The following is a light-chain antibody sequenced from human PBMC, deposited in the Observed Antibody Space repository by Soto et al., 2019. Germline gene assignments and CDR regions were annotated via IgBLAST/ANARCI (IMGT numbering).Light chain of an antibody. CDR3: CSYAGSGPFYV. J-gene: IGLJ1*01. CDR2: EVS. V-gene: IGLV2-23*02. Sequence: QSVLTQPASVSGSPGQSITISCTGTSSDVGSYNLVSWYQQHPGKAPKLMIYEVSKRPSGVSNRFSGSKSGNTASLTISGLQAEDEADYYCCSYAGSGPFYVFGTGTKVTVL. CDR1: SSDVGSYNL.